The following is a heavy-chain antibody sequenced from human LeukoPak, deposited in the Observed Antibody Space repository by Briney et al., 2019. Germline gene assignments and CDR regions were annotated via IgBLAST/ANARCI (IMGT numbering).Heavy chain of an antibody. Sequence: SSVKVSCKASGGTFSSYAISWVRQAPGQGLEWMGGIIPIFGTANYAQKFQGSVTITTDESTSTAYMELSSLRSEDTAVYYCAKDSYRWSRYYFDYWGQGTLVTVSS. CDR2: IIPIFGTA. CDR1: GGTFSSYA. D-gene: IGHD2-15*01. J-gene: IGHJ4*02. CDR3: AKDSYRWSRYYFDY. V-gene: IGHV1-69*05.